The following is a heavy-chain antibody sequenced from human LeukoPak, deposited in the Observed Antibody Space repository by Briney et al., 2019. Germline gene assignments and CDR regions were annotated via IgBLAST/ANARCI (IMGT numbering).Heavy chain of an antibody. Sequence: GGSLRLSCAASGFTFSAFAMTWVHQAPGKGLEWVSTITDDGYNTYSADSVKGRTTFSRDNSKNTLSLQLRSLRAEDTAVYYCAKDLSYTSGASDHWGQGTLVTVSS. D-gene: IGHD6-19*01. CDR2: ITDDGYNT. J-gene: IGHJ4*02. V-gene: IGHV3-23*01. CDR1: GFTFSAFA. CDR3: AKDLSYTSGASDH.